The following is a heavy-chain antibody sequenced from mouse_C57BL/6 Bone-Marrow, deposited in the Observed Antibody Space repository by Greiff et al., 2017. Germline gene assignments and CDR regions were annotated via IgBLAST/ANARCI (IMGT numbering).Heavy chain of an antibody. CDR1: GYTFTSYW. CDR2: IDPSDSYT. J-gene: IGHJ1*03. D-gene: IGHD1-1*01. Sequence: QVQLQQPGAELVRPGTSVKLSCKASGYTFTSYWMHWVKQRPGQGLEWIGVIDPSDSYTNYNQKFKGKATLTVDTSSSTAYMQLSSLTSEDSAVYYCARNGKYYGSSYWYFDVWGTGTTVTVSS. CDR3: ARNGKYYGSSYWYFDV. V-gene: IGHV1-59*01.